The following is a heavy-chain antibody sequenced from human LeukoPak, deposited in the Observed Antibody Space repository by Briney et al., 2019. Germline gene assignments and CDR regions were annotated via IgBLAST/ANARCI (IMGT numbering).Heavy chain of an antibody. CDR3: AKRSAVIGGYFDY. CDR2: ISGSCGST. V-gene: IGHV3-23*01. CDR1: GFTFSSYA. D-gene: IGHD2-21*01. J-gene: IGHJ4*02. Sequence: PGGSLRLSCAASGFTFSSYAMSWVRQAPGKGLEWVSEISGSCGSTFYADSVQGRFTISRDNSRHTLYLQMNSLRAEDTAVYYCAKRSAVIGGYFDYWGQGTLVTVSS.